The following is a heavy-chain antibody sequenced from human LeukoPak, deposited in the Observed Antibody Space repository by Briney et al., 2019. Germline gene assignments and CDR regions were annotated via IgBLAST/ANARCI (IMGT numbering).Heavy chain of an antibody. CDR2: IYYSGST. Sequence: SETLSLTCTVSGGSISSSSYYWGWIRQPPGKGLEWIGSIYYSGSTYYNPSLKSRVTISVDTSKNQFSLKLSSVTAADTAVYYCARVVVVAANWFDPWGQGTLVTVSS. J-gene: IGHJ5*02. D-gene: IGHD2-15*01. CDR1: GGSISSSSYY. CDR3: ARVVVVAANWFDP. V-gene: IGHV4-39*07.